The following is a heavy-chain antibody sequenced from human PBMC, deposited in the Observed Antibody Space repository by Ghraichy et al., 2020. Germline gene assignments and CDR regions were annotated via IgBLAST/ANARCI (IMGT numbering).Heavy chain of an antibody. D-gene: IGHD2-15*01. CDR3: ASLDWVAPVVVAATRLDDL. CDR1: GGTFSSYA. CDR2: IIPIFGTA. J-gene: IGHJ2*01. V-gene: IGHV1-69*13. Sequence: SVKVSCKASGGTFSSYAISWVRQAPGQGLEWMGGIIPIFGTANYAQKFQGRVTTTADESTSTAYMELSSLRSEDTAVYYCASLDWVAPVVVAATRLDDLWGRGTLVTVSS.